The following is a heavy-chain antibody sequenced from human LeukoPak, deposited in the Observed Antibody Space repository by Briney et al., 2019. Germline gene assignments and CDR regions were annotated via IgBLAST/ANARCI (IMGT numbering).Heavy chain of an antibody. CDR2: INPNSGGT. J-gene: IGHJ3*02. CDR1: GYTFTGYY. V-gene: IGHV1-2*02. Sequence: ASVTVSCKASGYTFTGYYMHWVRQAPGQGLEWMGWINPNSGGTNYAQKFQGRVTMTRDTSISIAYMELSRLRSDDTAVYYCARYTWYAFDIWGQGTMVTVSS. CDR3: ARYTWYAFDI. D-gene: IGHD2-15*01.